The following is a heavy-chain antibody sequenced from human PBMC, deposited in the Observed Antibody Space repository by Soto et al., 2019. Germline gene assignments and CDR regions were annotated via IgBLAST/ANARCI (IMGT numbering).Heavy chain of an antibody. Sequence: ESGGGVVQPGRSLRLSCAASGFTFSSYGMHWVRQAPGKGLEWVAVISYDGSNKYYADSVKGRFTISRDNSKNTLYLQMNSLRAEDTAVYYCAKSPPTDNSGDFDYWGQGTLVTVSS. CDR2: ISYDGSNK. V-gene: IGHV3-30*18. D-gene: IGHD3-10*01. CDR3: AKSPPTDNSGDFDY. J-gene: IGHJ4*02. CDR1: GFTFSSYG.